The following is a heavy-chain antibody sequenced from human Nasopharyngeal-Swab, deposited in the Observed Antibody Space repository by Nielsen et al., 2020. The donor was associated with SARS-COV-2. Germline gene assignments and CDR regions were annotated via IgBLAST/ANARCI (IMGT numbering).Heavy chain of an antibody. J-gene: IGHJ4*02. V-gene: IGHV3-23*01. CDR2: FSAIGST. CDR1: GFTFYTFA. D-gene: IGHD6-19*01. CDR3: AKNRWGGTGWFEIDY. Sequence: GESLKISCAASGFTFYTFAVSWVRQGPGKGPEWGSLFSAIGSTYYADPVKGRFTISVDTSKSTLYLQMNSLRVEDTALYYCAKNRWGGTGWFEIDYWGQGALVTVSS.